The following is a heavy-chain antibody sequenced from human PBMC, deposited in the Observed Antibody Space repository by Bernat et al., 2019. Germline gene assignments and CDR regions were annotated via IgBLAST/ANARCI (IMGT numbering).Heavy chain of an antibody. CDR1: GVTFSSYA. D-gene: IGHD3/OR15-3a*01. J-gene: IGHJ4*02. V-gene: IGHV3-21*01. CDR3: ARRAQGTFDY. CDR2: ISSSSSYI. Sequence: EVQLLESGGGLVQPGGSLRLSCAASGVTFSSYAMSWVRQAPGKGLEWVSSISSSSSYIYYADSVKGRFTISRDNAKNSLYLQMNSLRAEDTDVYYCARRAQGTFDYWGQGTLVTVS.